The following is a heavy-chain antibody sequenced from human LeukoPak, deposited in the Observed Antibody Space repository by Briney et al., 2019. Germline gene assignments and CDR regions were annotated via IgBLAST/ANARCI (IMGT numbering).Heavy chain of an antibody. V-gene: IGHV1-2*02. CDR1: GYSFTEQY. J-gene: IGHJ4*02. D-gene: IGHD5-12*01. CDR3: APHHNWLPAY. Sequence: ASVKVSCKASGYSFTEQYWHWLRQAPGQGLEWMAWIHPKTGVTNYAERFQGRLSLTRDTSISTLYMELNSLTSDDTAVYYCAPHHNWLPAYWGQGTLVSVSS. CDR2: IHPKTGVT.